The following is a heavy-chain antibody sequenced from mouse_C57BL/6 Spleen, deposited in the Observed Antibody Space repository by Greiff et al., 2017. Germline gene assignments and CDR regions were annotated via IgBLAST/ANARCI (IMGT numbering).Heavy chain of an antibody. V-gene: IGHV1-82*01. D-gene: IGHD1-1*01. J-gene: IGHJ2*01. CDR3: AREGITTVVRGYYFDY. CDR2: IYPGDGDT. Sequence: VQLQQSGPELVKPGASVKISCKASGYAFSSSWMNWVKQRPGKGLEWIGRIYPGDGDTNYNGKFKGKATLTADKSSSTAYMQLSSLTSEDSAVYFCAREGITTVVRGYYFDYWGQGTTLTVSS. CDR1: GYAFSSSW.